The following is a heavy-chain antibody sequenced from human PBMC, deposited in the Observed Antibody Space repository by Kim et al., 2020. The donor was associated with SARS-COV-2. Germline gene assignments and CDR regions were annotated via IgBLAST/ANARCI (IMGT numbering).Heavy chain of an antibody. CDR3: ARRIVAAAADWFDP. V-gene: IGHV3-7*01. Sequence: DSVKGRFTISRDNADNSLYLQMNSLRAEDTAVYYCARRIVAAAADWFDPWGQGTLVTVSS. J-gene: IGHJ5*02. D-gene: IGHD6-13*01.